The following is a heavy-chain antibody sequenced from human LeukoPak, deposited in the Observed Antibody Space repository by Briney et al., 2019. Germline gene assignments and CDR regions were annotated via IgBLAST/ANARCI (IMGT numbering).Heavy chain of an antibody. Sequence: GGSLRLSCAASGFTFSSYGMNWVRQAPGKGLEWVSSTSSSSYYIYYADSVKGRFTISRDNAKNSLFLQMNSLRAEDTPVYYCASGGRSGWYYWGQGTLVTVSA. D-gene: IGHD6-19*01. CDR2: TSSSSYYI. CDR1: GFTFSSYG. CDR3: ASGGRSGWYY. V-gene: IGHV3-21*01. J-gene: IGHJ4*02.